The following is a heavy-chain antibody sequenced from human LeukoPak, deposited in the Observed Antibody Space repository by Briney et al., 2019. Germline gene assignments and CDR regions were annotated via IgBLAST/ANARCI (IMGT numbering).Heavy chain of an antibody. V-gene: IGHV1-8*01. D-gene: IGHD3-10*01. J-gene: IGHJ4*02. CDR1: GYTFTSYD. CDR3: ARDQDSLVRGVIGY. CDR2: MNPNSGNT. Sequence: ASVKVSCKASGYTFTSYDINWVRQATGQGLEWMGWMNPNSGNTGYAQKFQGRVTMTTDTSTSTAYMELGSLGSDNTAVYYCARDQDSLVRGVIGYWGQGTLVTVSS.